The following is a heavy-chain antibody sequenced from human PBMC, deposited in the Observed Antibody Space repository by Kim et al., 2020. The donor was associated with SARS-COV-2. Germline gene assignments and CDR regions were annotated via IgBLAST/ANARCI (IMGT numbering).Heavy chain of an antibody. D-gene: IGHD3-3*01. Sequence: ASVKVSCKASGYTFTGYYMHWVRQAPGQGLEWMGRINPNSGGTNYAQKFQGRVLMTRDTSISTAYMELSRLRSDDTAVYYCARDSSIFGVVITPLSYYYGMDVWGQGPTVTVSS. CDR1: GYTFTGYY. J-gene: IGHJ6*02. CDR2: INPNSGGT. CDR3: ARDSSIFGVVITPLSYYYGMDV. V-gene: IGHV1-2*06.